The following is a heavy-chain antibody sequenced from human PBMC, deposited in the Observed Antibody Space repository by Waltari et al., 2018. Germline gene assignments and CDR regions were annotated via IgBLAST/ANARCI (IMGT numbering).Heavy chain of an antibody. Sequence: VQLVESGVGLVQPGGSLRLSCSASGFTFSSYWISWVRQAPGKGLEWMGRINPKSGGTNYAQKFQGRVTRTRDASISKAYMELRRLGSDDTAVYYCARAAPLTWYFDLWGRGTLVTVSS. CDR3: ARAAPLTWYFDL. J-gene: IGHJ2*01. V-gene: IGHV1-2*06. CDR1: GFTFSSYW. CDR2: INPKSGGT.